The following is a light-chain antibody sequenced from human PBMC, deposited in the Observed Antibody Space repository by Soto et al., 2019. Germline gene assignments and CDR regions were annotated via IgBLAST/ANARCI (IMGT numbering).Light chain of an antibody. J-gene: IGKJ2*01. CDR2: LGS. CDR1: QSLLHSNGYNY. V-gene: IGKV2-28*01. Sequence: DIVMTQSPLSLPVTPGEPASISCRSSQSLLHSNGYNYLDWYLQKPGQSPQLLIYLGSNRASGVHDRFSGSGSGTDFTLKINRVEAEDVGVYYCMQALQTPTFGQGTKLEI. CDR3: MQALQTPT.